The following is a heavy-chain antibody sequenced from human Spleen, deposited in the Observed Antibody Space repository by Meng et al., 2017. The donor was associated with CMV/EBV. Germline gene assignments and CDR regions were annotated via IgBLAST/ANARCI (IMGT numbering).Heavy chain of an antibody. CDR3: ARATADCFDY. Sequence: LSCAASGFTFSSYSMNWVRQAPGKGLEWVSSISSSSSYIYYADSVKGRFTFSRDNAKNSLYLQMNSLRAEDTAVYYCARATADCFDYWGQGTLVTVSS. CDR1: GFTFSSYS. CDR2: ISSSSSYI. J-gene: IGHJ4*02. V-gene: IGHV3-21*01. D-gene: IGHD4-11*01.